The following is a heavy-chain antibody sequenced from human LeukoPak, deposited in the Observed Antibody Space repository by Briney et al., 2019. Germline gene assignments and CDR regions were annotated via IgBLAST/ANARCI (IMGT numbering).Heavy chain of an antibody. J-gene: IGHJ3*02. D-gene: IGHD2-15*01. CDR1: GGSISAYY. CDR3: ARGGGYCSGGRCFLDAFNI. V-gene: IGHV4-59*01. Sequence: SETLSLTCTVSGGSISAYYWSWIRQSPGKGLEWFGYIYNSGSDYNPSLKRRVTISLDTSRNQFSLKLSSVTAADTAVYFCARGGGYCSGGRCFLDAFNIWGQGTMVTVSS. CDR2: IYNSGS.